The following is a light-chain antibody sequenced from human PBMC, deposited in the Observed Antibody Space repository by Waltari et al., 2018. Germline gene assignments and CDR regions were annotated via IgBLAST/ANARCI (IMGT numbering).Light chain of an antibody. CDR2: DAS. CDR1: QGIASR. CDR3: QQVNSFPRT. V-gene: IGKV1-12*01. Sequence: DIQMTQSPSSVSASVGDSVTLTCRASQGIASRLAWYQQKPGKAPKLLIYDASSLHNGVPSRFIGSGSGTDFTLTIRGLQPEDFATYYCQQVNSFPRTFGQGTTVDVK. J-gene: IGKJ1*01.